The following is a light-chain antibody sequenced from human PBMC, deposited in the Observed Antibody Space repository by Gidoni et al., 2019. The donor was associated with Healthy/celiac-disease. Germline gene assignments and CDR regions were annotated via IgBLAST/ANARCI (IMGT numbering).Light chain of an antibody. J-gene: IGKJ2*03. CDR2: GAS. V-gene: IGKV3-15*01. CDR3: QQYNNWPRPS. CDR1: QSVSSN. Sequence: EIVMTQPPATLSVSPGERATLSCRASQSVSSNLAWYQQKPGQAPRLLIYGASTRATGIPARFSGSGSGTEFTLTISSLQSEDFAVYYCQQYNNWPRPSFGQGTKLEIK.